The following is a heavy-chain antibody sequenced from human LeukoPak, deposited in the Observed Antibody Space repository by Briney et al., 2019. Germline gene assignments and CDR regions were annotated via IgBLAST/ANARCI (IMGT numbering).Heavy chain of an antibody. CDR3: AKVYSSSWYEEYFQH. V-gene: IGHV3-11*01. J-gene: IGHJ1*01. CDR2: ISSSGSTI. CDR1: GFTFSDYY. D-gene: IGHD6-13*01. Sequence: GGSLRLSCAASGFTFSDYYMSWIRQAPGKGLEWVSYISSSGSTIYYADSVKGRFTISRDNAKKSLYLQMNSLRAEDTAVYYCAKVYSSSWYEEYFQHWGQGTLVTVSS.